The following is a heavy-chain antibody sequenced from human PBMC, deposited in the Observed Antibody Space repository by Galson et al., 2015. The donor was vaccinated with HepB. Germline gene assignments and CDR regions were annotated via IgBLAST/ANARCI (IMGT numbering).Heavy chain of an antibody. CDR3: ATQPGWLPTKGN. V-gene: IGHV3-23*01. J-gene: IGHJ4*02. CDR1: GFTCSSYA. D-gene: IGHD5-24*01. Sequence: SLRLSCAASGFTCSSYAMSWVRHAPGKGLQWVSAITGPGSGTYYADSVKGRFTISRDNSKNQLYLQMNSLRADDTAVYYCATQPGWLPTKGNWGQGTLVTVSS. CDR2: ITGPGSGT.